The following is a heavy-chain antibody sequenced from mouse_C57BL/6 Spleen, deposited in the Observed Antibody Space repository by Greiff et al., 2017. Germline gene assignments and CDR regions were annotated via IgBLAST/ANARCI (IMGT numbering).Heavy chain of an antibody. CDR3: TTGITTGY. Sequence: EVQLQQSGAELVRPGASVKLSCTASGFNIKDDYMHWVKQRPEQGLEWIGWIDPENGDTEYASKFQGKATITADTSSNTAYLQLSSLTSEYTAVYYCTTGITTGYWGQGTTLTVSS. D-gene: IGHD1-1*01. CDR2: IDPENGDT. V-gene: IGHV14-4*01. J-gene: IGHJ2*01. CDR1: GFNIKDDY.